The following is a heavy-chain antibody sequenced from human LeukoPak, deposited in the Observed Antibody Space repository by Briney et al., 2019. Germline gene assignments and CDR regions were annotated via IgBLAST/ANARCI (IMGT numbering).Heavy chain of an antibody. CDR2: IIPIFGTA. CDR1: GGTFSSYA. Sequence: ASVKVSCKASGGTFSSYAISWVRQAPGQGLEWMGGIIPIFGTANYAQKFQGRVTITADESTSTAYMELSSLRSEDTAVYYCASPSEFWSGYYTGVYVNYYYYGMDVWGQGTTVTVSS. V-gene: IGHV1-69*13. J-gene: IGHJ6*02. D-gene: IGHD3-3*01. CDR3: ASPSEFWSGYYTGVYVNYYYYGMDV.